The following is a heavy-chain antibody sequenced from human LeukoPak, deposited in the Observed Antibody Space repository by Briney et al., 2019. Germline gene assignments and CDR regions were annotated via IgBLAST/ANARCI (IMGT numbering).Heavy chain of an antibody. Sequence: SETLSLTCTASGASISSYYWSWIRQPPGRGLEWIGYIFYSGSTNYNPSLKSRVTISIDTSKNQFSLKLSSVTAADTAVYYCARARSSADIWGQGTMVTVSS. CDR1: GASISSYY. J-gene: IGHJ3*02. CDR2: IFYSGST. V-gene: IGHV4-59*01. CDR3: ARARSSADI.